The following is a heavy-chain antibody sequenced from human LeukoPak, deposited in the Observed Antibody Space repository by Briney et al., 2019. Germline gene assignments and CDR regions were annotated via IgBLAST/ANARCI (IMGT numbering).Heavy chain of an antibody. CDR3: ARDLQCGGDCHYDAFDI. V-gene: IGHV3-7*01. D-gene: IGHD2-21*02. Sequence: QPGGSLRLSCAASGFTFSSYWMSWVRQAPGKGLEWVANIKQDGSEKYYVDSLKGRFTISRDNAKNSLYLQMNSLRAEDTAVYYCARDLQCGGDCHYDAFDIWGQGTMVTVSS. CDR1: GFTFSSYW. CDR2: IKQDGSEK. J-gene: IGHJ3*02.